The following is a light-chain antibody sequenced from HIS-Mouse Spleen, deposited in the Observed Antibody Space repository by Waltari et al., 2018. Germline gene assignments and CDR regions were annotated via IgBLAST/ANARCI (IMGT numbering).Light chain of an antibody. J-gene: IGLJ2*01. Sequence: QSALTQPASVSGSPGQSITISCTGTSSDVGGYNYVSWYQQPPGKAPKLMIYDLSNRPSRVSNRFSGSKSGNTASLTISGIQAEDEADYYCSSYTSSSFNVVFGGGTKLTVL. CDR3: SSYTSSSFNVV. V-gene: IGLV2-14*03. CDR2: DLS. CDR1: SSDVGGYNY.